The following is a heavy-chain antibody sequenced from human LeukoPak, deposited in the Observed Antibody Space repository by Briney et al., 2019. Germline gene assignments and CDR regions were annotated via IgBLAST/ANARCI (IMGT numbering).Heavy chain of an antibody. D-gene: IGHD3-16*02. Sequence: SETLSLTCTVSGDSISTYYWSWIRQPPGKGLEWIGYIFDTGSTNYNPSLKSRVTMSVDTSKNQFSLKVTSVTAADTAVYYCARDRSPTFGGVVVIGDFDHWGQGTLVTVPS. J-gene: IGHJ4*02. CDR1: GDSISTYY. CDR2: IFDTGST. CDR3: ARDRSPTFGGVVVIGDFDH. V-gene: IGHV4-59*01.